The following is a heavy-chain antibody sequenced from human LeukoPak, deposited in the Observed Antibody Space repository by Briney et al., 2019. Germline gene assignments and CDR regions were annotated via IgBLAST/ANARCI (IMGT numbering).Heavy chain of an antibody. CDR1: GFTFSTYS. CDR3: AKDILAAGLFFDY. V-gene: IGHV3-48*04. CDR2: ISNKGSSSTT. J-gene: IGHJ4*02. D-gene: IGHD6-13*01. Sequence: GGSLRLSCVASGFTFSTYSLNWVSQAPGKGLEWVSYISNKGSSSTTYYADSVKGRFTISRDDAQNSLYLQMNSLRADDTAVYYCAKDILAAGLFFDYWGQGILVTVSS.